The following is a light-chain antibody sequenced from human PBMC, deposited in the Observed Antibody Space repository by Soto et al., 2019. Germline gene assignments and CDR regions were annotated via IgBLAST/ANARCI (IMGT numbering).Light chain of an antibody. Sequence: QSVLTQPPSVSAARGQKVTISCSGSSSNIGNNYVSWYQQLPGTAPKLLIYDNNRRPSGIPDRFSGSKSGTSATLGITGLQTGDEADFYCATWDSSLSAGVFGGGTKLPVL. J-gene: IGLJ2*01. CDR3: ATWDSSLSAGV. CDR2: DNN. V-gene: IGLV1-51*01. CDR1: SSNIGNNY.